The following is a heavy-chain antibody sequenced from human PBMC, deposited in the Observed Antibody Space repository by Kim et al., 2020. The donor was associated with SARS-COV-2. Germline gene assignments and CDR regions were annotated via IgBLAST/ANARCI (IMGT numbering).Heavy chain of an antibody. CDR1: GFIFTDSS. V-gene: IGHV3-7*01. Sequence: GGSLRLSCVGSGFIFTDSSMNWVRQAPGKGLEWVACLKQDGGEKYYVGSVKGRFTISRDSTKNSLFLQMDSLRAEDTAVYYCATNRGDYWGQGTLVSVSS. CDR2: LKQDGGEK. CDR3: ATNRGDY. J-gene: IGHJ4*02. D-gene: IGHD1-26*01.